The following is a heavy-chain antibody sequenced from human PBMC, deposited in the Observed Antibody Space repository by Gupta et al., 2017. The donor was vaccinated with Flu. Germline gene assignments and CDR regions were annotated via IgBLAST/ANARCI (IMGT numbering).Heavy chain of an antibody. D-gene: IGHD5-18*01. CDR2: IWDDGSNK. J-gene: IGHJ4*02. V-gene: IGHV3-33*01. CDR1: GCIFSRYG. CDR3: ARVPRMGYSYIDY. Sequence: QVQLVESGGGVVQPGRSLRLACAASGCIFSRYGMHLVRQAPGKGLEWVAVIWDDGSNKYYADSVKGRFTISRDNSKNTLYLQMNSLRAEDTAVYYCARVPRMGYSYIDYWGQGTLVTVSS.